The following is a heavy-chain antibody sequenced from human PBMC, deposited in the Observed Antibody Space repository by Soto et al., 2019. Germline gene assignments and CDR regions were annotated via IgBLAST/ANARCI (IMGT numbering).Heavy chain of an antibody. CDR2: IYSGGST. CDR1: GFTVSSNY. J-gene: IGHJ2*01. V-gene: IGHV3-66*02. CDR3: ASPTTTRENGYFDL. Sequence: GGSLRLSCAASGFTVSSNYMSWVRQAPGKGLEWVSVIYSGGSTYYANSVKGRFTISRDNSKNTLYLQMNSLRAEDTGVYYCASPTTTRENGYFDLWGRGTLVTVSS.